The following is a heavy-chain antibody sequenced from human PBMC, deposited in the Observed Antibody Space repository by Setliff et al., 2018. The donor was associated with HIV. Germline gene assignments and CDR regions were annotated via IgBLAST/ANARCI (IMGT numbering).Heavy chain of an antibody. CDR1: GGSFSSYF. J-gene: IGHJ4*02. V-gene: IGHV4-34*01. CDR2: INHSGST. CDR3: ARERSLITVRRNFDS. Sequence: PSETLSLTCAVYGGSFSSYFWSWIRQPPGKGLEWIGEINHSGSTNYNPSLKSRVTISVDTSKNQFSLKLSSVTAADTAVYYCARERSLITVRRNFDSWGQGTLVTVPQ. D-gene: IGHD1-1*01.